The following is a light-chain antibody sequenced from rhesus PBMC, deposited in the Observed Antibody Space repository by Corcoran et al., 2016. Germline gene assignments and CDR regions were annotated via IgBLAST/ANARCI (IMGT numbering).Light chain of an antibody. V-gene: IGKV1-19*01. J-gene: IGKJ2*01. Sequence: DIQMTQSPSSLAASVGDKVTITCHASLGISSWLAWYQQKPGKAPKPLIYYASIFQSGVPSRFSGNGSGTDYTLTISSLQPEDCATYYCQQYDDLPYSFGQGTKVEI. CDR3: QQYDDLPYS. CDR2: YAS. CDR1: LGISSW.